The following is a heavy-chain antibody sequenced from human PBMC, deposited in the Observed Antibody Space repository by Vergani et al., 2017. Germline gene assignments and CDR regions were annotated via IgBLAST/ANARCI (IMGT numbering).Heavy chain of an antibody. CDR3: ARDHRDYNNYPETFDI. CDR1: GFSFSDHY. CDR2: ISNSGNTI. D-gene: IGHD5-24*01. J-gene: IGHJ3*02. V-gene: IGHV3-11*01. Sequence: QVQLVESGGGLVKPGGSLRLSCAASGFSFSDHYMTWIRQAPGKGLEWVSYISNSGNTIEYADSVKGRFSISRDTAKSSLFLQMDSLRAEDTAVYYCARDHRDYNNYPETFDIWGQGSMVTVSS.